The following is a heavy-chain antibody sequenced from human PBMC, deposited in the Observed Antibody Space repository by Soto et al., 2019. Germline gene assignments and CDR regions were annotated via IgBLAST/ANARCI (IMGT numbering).Heavy chain of an antibody. CDR3: ARDTPNCSGGSCYSDAFDI. CDR2: INPSGGST. D-gene: IGHD2-15*01. Sequence: ASVKVSCKASGYTFTSYYMHWVRQAPGQGLEWMGIINPSGGSTSYAQKFQGRVTMTRDTSTSTVYMELSSLRSEDTAVYYCARDTPNCSGGSCYSDAFDIWGQGTMVTVSS. CDR1: GYTFTSYY. V-gene: IGHV1-46*03. J-gene: IGHJ3*02.